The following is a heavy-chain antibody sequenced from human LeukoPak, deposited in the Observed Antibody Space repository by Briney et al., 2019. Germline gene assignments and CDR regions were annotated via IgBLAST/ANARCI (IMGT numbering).Heavy chain of an antibody. Sequence: GGSLRLSCAASGFSFSTYGMSWVRQAPGKGLEWVSVLYSGGSTFYADSVKGRFTISRDNAKNTLYLQMNSLRAEDTAVYYCARAEWDLIYGYWGQGTLVTVSS. CDR2: LYSGGST. D-gene: IGHD1-26*01. CDR1: GFSFSTYG. J-gene: IGHJ4*02. V-gene: IGHV3-66*01. CDR3: ARAEWDLIYGY.